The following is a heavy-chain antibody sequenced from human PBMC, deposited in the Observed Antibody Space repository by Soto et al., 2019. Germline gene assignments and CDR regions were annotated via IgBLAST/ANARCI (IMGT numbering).Heavy chain of an antibody. Sequence: PGGSLSLSCAASGFTFSNYWMHWVRQVPGKGLVWVSRIGGDGSVINYADSVKGRFTISRDNAKNTVYLEMNGLRVGDTAPYYCARDYNWKPFEFWGPGALVTVSS. V-gene: IGHV3-74*01. CDR2: IGGDGSVI. CDR3: ARDYNWKPFEF. CDR1: GFTFSNYW. J-gene: IGHJ4*02. D-gene: IGHD1-20*01.